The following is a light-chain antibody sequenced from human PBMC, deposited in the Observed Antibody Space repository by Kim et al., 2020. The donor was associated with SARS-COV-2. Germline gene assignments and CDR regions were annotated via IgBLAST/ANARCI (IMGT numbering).Light chain of an antibody. CDR2: GKN. J-gene: IGLJ3*02. CDR3: NSRDRSRNHMV. CDR1: SLSSYY. Sequence: FGQTVRITFPGASLSSYYASWSQQKPRHAPLLVIYGKNNRPSGLPDRFSGSSSGNTASLTITGAQAEDEADYYCNSRDRSRNHMVFGGGTQLTVL. V-gene: IGLV3-19*01.